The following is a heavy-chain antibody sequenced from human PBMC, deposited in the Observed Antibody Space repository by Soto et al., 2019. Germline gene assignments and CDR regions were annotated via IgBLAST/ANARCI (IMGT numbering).Heavy chain of an antibody. CDR2: ISAYNGNT. V-gene: IGHV1-18*04. CDR3: ARSLVKRVGWLLYRSDYYYGMDV. CDR1: GYTFTSYG. Sequence: ASVKVSCKASGYTFTSYGISWVRQAPGQGLEWMGWISAYNGNTNYAQKLQGRVTMTTDTSTSTAYMELRSLRSDDTAVYYCARSLVKRVGWLLYRSDYYYGMDVWGQGTTVTVS. J-gene: IGHJ6*02. D-gene: IGHD3-3*01.